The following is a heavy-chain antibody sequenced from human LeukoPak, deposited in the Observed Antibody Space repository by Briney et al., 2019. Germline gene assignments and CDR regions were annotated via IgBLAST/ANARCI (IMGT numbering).Heavy chain of an antibody. J-gene: IGHJ4*02. V-gene: IGHV3-20*04. Sequence: GGSLRLSCAASGFTFDDYGMSWVRQAPGKGLEWVSGINWNGGSTAYADSVKGRFTISRGNAKNSLYLEMNSLRAEDTALYYCARGSQSYYFDYWGQETLVTVSS. CDR2: INWNGGST. CDR3: ARGSQSYYFDY. CDR1: GFTFDDYG.